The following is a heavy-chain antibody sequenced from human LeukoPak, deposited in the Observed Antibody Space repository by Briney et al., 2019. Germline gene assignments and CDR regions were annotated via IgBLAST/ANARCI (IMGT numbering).Heavy chain of an antibody. CDR3: ARGSVDTAMAYYYYYYMDV. V-gene: IGHV4-34*01. CDR1: GGFFSGYY. Sequence: SETLSLTCAVYGGFFSGYYWSWIRQPPGKGLEWIGEINHSGSTNYNPSLKSRVTISVDTSKNQFSLKLSSVTAADTAVYYRARGSVDTAMAYYYYYYMDVWGKGTTVTVSS. CDR2: INHSGST. D-gene: IGHD5-18*01. J-gene: IGHJ6*03.